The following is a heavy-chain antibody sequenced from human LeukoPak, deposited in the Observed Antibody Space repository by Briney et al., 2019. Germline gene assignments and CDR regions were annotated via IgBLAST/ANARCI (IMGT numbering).Heavy chain of an antibody. CDR2: INPNSGGT. CDR3: SSGWYGFDY. V-gene: IGHV1-2*02. J-gene: IGHJ4*02. CDR1: GYTFTSYG. D-gene: IGHD6-19*01. Sequence: ASVKVSCKASGYTFTSYGISWVRQAPGQGLEWMGWINPNSGGTNYAQKFQGRVTMTRDTSISTAYMELSRLRSDDTAVYYCSSGWYGFDYWGQGTLVTVSS.